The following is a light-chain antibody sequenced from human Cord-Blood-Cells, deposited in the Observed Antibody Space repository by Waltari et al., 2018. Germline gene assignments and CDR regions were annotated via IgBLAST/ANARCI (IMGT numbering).Light chain of an antibody. Sequence: QSALTQPPSASGSPGQSVTISCTGTSSDVGGYNYVSWYQQHPGKAPKLMIYEVSKRPAGVPDRCAGSKSGNTASLTVSGLQADEEADYYCSSYAGSNNFVFGTGTKVTVL. CDR1: SSDVGGYNY. V-gene: IGLV2-8*01. CDR2: EVS. CDR3: SSYAGSNNFV. J-gene: IGLJ1*01.